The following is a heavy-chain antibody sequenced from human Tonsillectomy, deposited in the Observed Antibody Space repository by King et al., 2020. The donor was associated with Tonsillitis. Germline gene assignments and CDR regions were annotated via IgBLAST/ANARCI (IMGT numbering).Heavy chain of an antibody. V-gene: IGHV3-7*03. CDR2: IKRDGSER. J-gene: IGHJ4*02. Sequence: VQLVESGGTLVQPGGSLRLSCAASGFTFSSYWMSWVRQGPGKGLEWVANIKRDGSERYYVDSVKGRFTISRDSAKSSLYLQMNSLRAEDTAVYYCARDFRYFDSSGYYYDDFFDYWGQGTLVTVSS. D-gene: IGHD3-22*01. CDR3: ARDFRYFDSSGYYYDDFFDY. CDR1: GFTFSSYW.